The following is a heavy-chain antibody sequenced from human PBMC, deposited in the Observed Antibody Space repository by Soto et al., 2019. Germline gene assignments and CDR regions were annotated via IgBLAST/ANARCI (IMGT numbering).Heavy chain of an antibody. CDR2: ISSSSSTI. J-gene: IGHJ3*01. V-gene: IGHV3-48*02. CDR1: GFTFSSYS. Sequence: PGGSLRLSCVASGFTFSSYSMNWVRQAPGKGLEWVSYISSSSSTIYYADSVKGRFTISRDNAKNSLYLQMNSLRDEDTAVYYCARGKSYYDILTGRVWGQGTMVTVSS. D-gene: IGHD3-9*01. CDR3: ARGKSYYDILTGRV.